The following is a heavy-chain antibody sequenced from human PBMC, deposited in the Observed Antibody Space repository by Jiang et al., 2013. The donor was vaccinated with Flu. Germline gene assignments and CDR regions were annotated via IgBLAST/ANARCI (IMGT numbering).Heavy chain of an antibody. CDR2: SNK. Sequence: SNKYYADSVKGRFTISRDNSKNTLYLHMNSLRAEDTAVYYCVKARYGIEAANTKNYYYYGMDVWGQGTTVTVSS. D-gene: IGHD6-13*01. J-gene: IGHJ6*02. V-gene: IGHV3-30*02. CDR3: VKARYGIEAANTKNYYYYGMDV.